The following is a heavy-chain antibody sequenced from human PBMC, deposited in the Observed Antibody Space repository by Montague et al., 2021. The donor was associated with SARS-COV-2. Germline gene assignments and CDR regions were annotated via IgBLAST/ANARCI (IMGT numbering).Heavy chain of an antibody. D-gene: IGHD3-9*01. Sequence: PVLVKPRQTLTLTCTFSGFSLSTSGMCVSWIRQPPGKALEWLARXDWDDDKYYSTSLKTRLTISKDTSKNQVVLTMTNMDPVDTATYYCARGYYDILTGYLDAFDIWGQGTMVTVSS. CDR3: ARGYYDILTGYLDAFDI. CDR2: XDWDDDK. V-gene: IGHV2-70*11. J-gene: IGHJ3*02. CDR1: GFSLSTSGMC.